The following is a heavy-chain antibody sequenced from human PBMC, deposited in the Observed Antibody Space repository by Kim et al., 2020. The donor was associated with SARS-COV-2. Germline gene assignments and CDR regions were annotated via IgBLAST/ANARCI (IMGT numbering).Heavy chain of an antibody. D-gene: IGHD1-20*01. CDR2: IYYSGST. V-gene: IGHV4-30-4*01. J-gene: IGHJ4*02. CDR3: ARAQPGYGITGTEFDY. Sequence: SETLSLTCTVSGGSISSGDYYWSWIRQPPGKGLEWIGYIYYSGSTYYNPSLKSRVTISVDTSKNQFSLKLSSVTAADTAVYYCARAQPGYGITGTEFDYWGQGTLVTVSS. CDR1: GGSISSGDYY.